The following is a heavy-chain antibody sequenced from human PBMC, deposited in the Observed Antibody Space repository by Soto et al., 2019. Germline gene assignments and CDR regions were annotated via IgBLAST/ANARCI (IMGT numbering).Heavy chain of an antibody. Sequence: GGSLRLSCSASGFTLSRYGMHWVRQAPGKGLEWVTVIWYDGSDTYYADSVKGRFTISRDNSKNTLYLQMNSLRAEDTALYYCARDYYDDGMDVWGQGTTVTVSS. D-gene: IGHD3-22*01. CDR3: ARDYYDDGMDV. V-gene: IGHV3-33*01. CDR2: IWYDGSDT. CDR1: GFTLSRYG. J-gene: IGHJ6*02.